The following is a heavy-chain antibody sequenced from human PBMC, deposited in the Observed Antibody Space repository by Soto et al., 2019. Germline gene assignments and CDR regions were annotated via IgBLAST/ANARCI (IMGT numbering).Heavy chain of an antibody. J-gene: IGHJ6*02. CDR1: GFSFDDYA. Sequence: EVQVVESGGGLVQPGRSLRLSCAASGFSFDDYAMHWVRQAPGKGLEWVSGISWNSGTIGYADSVKGRFTISRDNAKNSLYLQMNSLRAEDTALYYCAKSTGGTANGMGVLGLGTTVTVSS. CDR3: AKSTGGTANGMGV. CDR2: ISWNSGTI. D-gene: IGHD2-8*02. V-gene: IGHV3-9*01.